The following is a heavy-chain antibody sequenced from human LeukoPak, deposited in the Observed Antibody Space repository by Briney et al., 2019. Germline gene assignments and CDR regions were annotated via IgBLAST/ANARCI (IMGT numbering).Heavy chain of an antibody. Sequence: ASVKVSCKASGGTFSSYAISWVRQAPGQGLEWMGRIIPILGIANYAQKFQGRVTITADKSTSTAYMELSSLRSEDTAVYYCARSIVVVPAARNNWLDPWGQGTLVTVSS. CDR3: ARSIVVVPAARNNWLDP. CDR1: GGTFSSYA. D-gene: IGHD2-2*01. V-gene: IGHV1-69*04. CDR2: IIPILGIA. J-gene: IGHJ5*02.